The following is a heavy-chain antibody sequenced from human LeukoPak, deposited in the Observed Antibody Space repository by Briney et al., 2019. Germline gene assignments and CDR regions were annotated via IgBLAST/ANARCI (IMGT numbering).Heavy chain of an antibody. J-gene: IGHJ6*02. V-gene: IGHV4-39*01. CDR3: ARLVPNVHYGMDV. D-gene: IGHD1-1*01. CDR2: IYYSGST. CDR1: GGSIGSSSYY. Sequence: SETLSLTCTVSGGSIGSSSYYWGWIRQPPGKGLEWIGSIYYSGSTYYNPSLKSRVTISVDTSKNQFSLKLSSVTAADTAVYYCARLVPNVHYGMDVWGQGTTVTVSS.